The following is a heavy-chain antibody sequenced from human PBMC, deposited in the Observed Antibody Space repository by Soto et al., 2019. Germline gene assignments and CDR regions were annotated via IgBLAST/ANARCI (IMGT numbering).Heavy chain of an antibody. CDR2: IYYSGST. CDR1: GGSISSYY. J-gene: IGHJ4*02. V-gene: IGHV4-59*12. Sequence: SETLSLTCTVSGGSISSYYWSWIRQPPGKGLEWIGYIYYSGSTNYNPSLKSRVTISVDTSKNQFSLKLSSVSAADTAAYFCARGSGIVALPGELEDVKYDYWGQGTLVTVSS. CDR3: ARGSGIVALPGELEDVKYDY. D-gene: IGHD1-1*01.